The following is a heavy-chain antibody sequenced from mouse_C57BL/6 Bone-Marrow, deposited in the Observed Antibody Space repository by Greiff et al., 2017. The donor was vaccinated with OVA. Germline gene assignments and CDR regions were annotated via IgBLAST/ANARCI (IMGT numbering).Heavy chain of an antibody. CDR3: ARVYSNYFFYAMDY. CDR2: ISDGGSYT. D-gene: IGHD2-5*01. V-gene: IGHV5-4*03. CDR1: GFTFSSYA. Sequence: EVKLVESGGGLVKPGGSLKLSCAASGFTFSSYAMSWVRQTPEKRLEWVATISDGGSYTYYPDNVKGRFTISRDNAKNNLYLQMSHLKSEDTAMYYCARVYSNYFFYAMDYWGQGTSVTVSS. J-gene: IGHJ4*01.